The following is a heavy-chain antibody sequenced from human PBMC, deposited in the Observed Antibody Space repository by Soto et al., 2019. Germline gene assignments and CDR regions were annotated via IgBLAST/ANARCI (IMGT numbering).Heavy chain of an antibody. Sequence: GPEAKKPGASVKVSCKASGYTFAPTTISWLRQAPGQGPEWMGWIKAYSGNTNYAQKLQGRFTMTTDTSTSTAYMELRSLTTDDTAVYYCAIADYGDDNYWGQGTLVTVSS. CDR2: IKAYSGNT. D-gene: IGHD4-17*01. CDR3: AIADYGDDNY. V-gene: IGHV1-18*01. CDR1: GYTFAPTT. J-gene: IGHJ4*02.